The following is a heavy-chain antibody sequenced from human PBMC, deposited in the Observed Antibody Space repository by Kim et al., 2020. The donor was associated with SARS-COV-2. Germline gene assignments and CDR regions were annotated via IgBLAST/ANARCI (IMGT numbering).Heavy chain of an antibody. Sequence: SETLSLTCSVSGGSVRSDESYWSWIRQSPTKGLEWIGYIFYSGTTYYNPSLKSRSVISIDTSENQFSLKLSSVTAADSAVYYCVKTRTIAGAEFDLWGQGPLVTVSS. CDR2: IFYSGTT. CDR1: GGSVRSDESY. J-gene: IGHJ4*02. V-gene: IGHV4-30-4*01. D-gene: IGHD6-13*01. CDR3: VKTRTIAGAEFDL.